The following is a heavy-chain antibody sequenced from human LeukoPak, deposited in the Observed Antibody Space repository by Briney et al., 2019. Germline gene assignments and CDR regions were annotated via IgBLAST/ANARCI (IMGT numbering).Heavy chain of an antibody. CDR1: GGSISSSSYY. J-gene: IGHJ6*03. CDR3: ARHRRTLNDFWSGHPPYYYYYMDV. V-gene: IGHV4-39*01. CDR2: IYYSGTT. D-gene: IGHD3-3*01. Sequence: KASETLSLTCTVSGGSISSSSYYWGWIRQPPGKGLQWIGSIYYSGTTYNNPSLKSRVAISVDTSKNQSSLKLSSVTAADTAVYYCARHRRTLNDFWSGHPPYYYYYMDVWGKGTTVTVSS.